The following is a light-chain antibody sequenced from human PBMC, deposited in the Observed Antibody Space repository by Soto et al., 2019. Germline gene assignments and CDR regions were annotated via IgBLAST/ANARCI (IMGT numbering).Light chain of an antibody. CDR3: QQSYSTPRT. CDR1: QSIGTD. V-gene: IGKV1-39*01. Sequence: VRVTQSPSSLSASVGDRVTITCRASQSIGTDLNWYQHKTGKAPKLLIIEASTLHSGVPSRFRGSGSGTDFTLTNSSLQPDDFATYYCQQSYSTPRTFGQGTKLESK. J-gene: IGKJ2*01. CDR2: EAS.